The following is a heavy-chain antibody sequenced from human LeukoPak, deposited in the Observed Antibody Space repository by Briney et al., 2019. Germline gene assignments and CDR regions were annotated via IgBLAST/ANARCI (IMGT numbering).Heavy chain of an antibody. CDR2: FDPEDGET. Sequence: APVKVSCKVSGYTLTKLSMHWVRLTTGEGLQWMGGFDPEDGETTYAQRFRGRLTMTEDTSADTAYMELSSLRSEDTAIYFCTINLRDYWGQGTLVTVSS. CDR1: GYTLTKLS. V-gene: IGHV1-24*01. CDR3: TINLRDY. J-gene: IGHJ4*02.